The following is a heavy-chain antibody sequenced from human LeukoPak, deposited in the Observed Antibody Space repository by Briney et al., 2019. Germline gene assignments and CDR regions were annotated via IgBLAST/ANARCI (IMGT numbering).Heavy chain of an antibody. CDR2: ISYDGSNK. D-gene: IGHD6-6*01. V-gene: IGHV3-30*04. CDR3: AAPPLIYSSSWEYFDY. Sequence: GGSLRLSCAASGFTFSSYAMHWVSQAPGKGLEWVAVISYDGSNKYYADSVKGRFTISRDNSKNTLYLQMNSLRAEDTAVYYCAAPPLIYSSSWEYFDYWGQGTLVTVSS. J-gene: IGHJ4*02. CDR1: GFTFSSYA.